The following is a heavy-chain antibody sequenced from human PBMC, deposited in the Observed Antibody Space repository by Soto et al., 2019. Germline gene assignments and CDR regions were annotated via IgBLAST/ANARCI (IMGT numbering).Heavy chain of an antibody. CDR2: INHSGST. CDR3: ARGKNYYDMPYGMDV. V-gene: IGHV4-34*01. J-gene: IGHJ6*02. CDR1: GGYLIGYY. Sequence: SETLSLTCAVYGGYLIGYYWSCIRQPPGKGLESIGEINHSGSTNYNPSLQSRVTISVETSKKQFSLKLSSVTAADTAVYYCARGKNYYDMPYGMDVWGQGTTVTVYS. D-gene: IGHD3-3*01.